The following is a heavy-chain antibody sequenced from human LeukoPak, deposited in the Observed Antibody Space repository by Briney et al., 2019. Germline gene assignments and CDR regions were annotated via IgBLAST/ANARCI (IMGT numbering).Heavy chain of an antibody. D-gene: IGHD3-3*01. V-gene: IGHV4-39*07. CDR3: ARSLSAPDAFDI. J-gene: IGHJ3*02. Sequence: SETLSLTCTVSGGSISSSSYYWGWIRQPPGKGLEWIGSIYYSGSTYYNPSLRSRVTISVDTSKNQFSLQLNSVTPEDTAVYYCARSLSAPDAFDIWGQGTMVTVSS. CDR1: GGSISSSSYY. CDR2: IYYSGST.